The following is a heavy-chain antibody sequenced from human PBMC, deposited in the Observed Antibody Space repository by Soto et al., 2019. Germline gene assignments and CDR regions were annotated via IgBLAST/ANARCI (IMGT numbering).Heavy chain of an antibody. CDR2: ISPYTGNT. CDR3: VMVDNYVTPTPQDV. CDR1: GYIFVNYG. D-gene: IGHD3-16*01. J-gene: IGHJ6*02. Sequence: QVQLVQSGDEVKKPGASVKVSCKASGYIFVNYGIAWVRQAPGQGLEWMGWISPYTGNTHSATKVQGRLTMTTDTSTSTAYMVLGSLTSDDTAVYYCVMVDNYVTPTPQDVWGQGTTASVS. V-gene: IGHV1-18*01.